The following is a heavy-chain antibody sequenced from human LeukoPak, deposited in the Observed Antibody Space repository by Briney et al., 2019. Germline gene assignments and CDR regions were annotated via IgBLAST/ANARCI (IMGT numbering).Heavy chain of an antibody. CDR2: ISGSGGST. J-gene: IGHJ4*02. CDR1: GFTFSSYA. Sequence: PGGSLRLSCAASGFTFSSYAMSWVRQAPGKGLEWVSAISGSGGSTYYADSVKGRFTISRDNSKNTLYLQMNSLGAEDTAVYYCAKDRVVVPAATDYWGQGTLVTVSS. V-gene: IGHV3-23*01. CDR3: AKDRVVVPAATDY. D-gene: IGHD2-2*01.